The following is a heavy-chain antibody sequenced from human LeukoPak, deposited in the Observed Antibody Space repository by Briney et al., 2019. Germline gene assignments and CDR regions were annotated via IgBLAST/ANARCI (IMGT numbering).Heavy chain of an antibody. D-gene: IGHD3-22*01. CDR2: ISWNSGRL. J-gene: IGHJ1*01. Sequence: GGSLRLSCAASGFNFHDYAMHWVRQTPGKGLEWVSSISWNSGRLGYADSVKGRFTISRDNAKNSLYLEMNSLRAEDTALYYCARGQYYYDSSGYESYFQHWGQGTLVTVSS. CDR1: GFNFHDYA. V-gene: IGHV3-9*01. CDR3: ARGQYYYDSSGYESYFQH.